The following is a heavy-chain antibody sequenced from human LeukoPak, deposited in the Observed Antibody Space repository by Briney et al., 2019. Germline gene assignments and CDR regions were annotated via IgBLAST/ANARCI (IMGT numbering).Heavy chain of an antibody. J-gene: IGHJ4*02. CDR1: GFTFSSYS. D-gene: IGHD3-10*01. CDR3: ARVDRTYYYGSGSYDVDY. Sequence: PGGSLRLSCAASGFTFSSYSMNWVRQAPGKGLEWVSSISSSSSYIYYADSVRGRFTISRDNAKNSLYLQMNSLRAEDTAVYYCARVDRTYYYGSGSYDVDYWGQGTLVTVSS. CDR2: ISSSSSYI. V-gene: IGHV3-21*01.